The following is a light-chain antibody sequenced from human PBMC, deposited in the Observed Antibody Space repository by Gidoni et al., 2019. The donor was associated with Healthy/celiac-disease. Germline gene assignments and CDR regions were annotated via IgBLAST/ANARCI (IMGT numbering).Light chain of an antibody. CDR3: QQYDNLPLS. CDR1: QDISNY. V-gene: IGKV1-33*01. Sequence: DIQMTQSPSSLSASVGDRVTIICQASQDISNYLNWYQQKPGKAPKLLIYGASNLETWVPLRFSGSGSGTDFTVTISSLQPEDIATYYCQQYDNLPLSFGQGTRLEIK. CDR2: GAS. J-gene: IGKJ5*01.